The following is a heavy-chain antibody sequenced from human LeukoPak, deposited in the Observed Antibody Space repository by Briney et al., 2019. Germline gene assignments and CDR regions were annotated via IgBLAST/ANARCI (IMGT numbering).Heavy chain of an antibody. J-gene: IGHJ6*02. CDR1: GGSISSGGYY. V-gene: IGHV4-31*03. CDR3: ARVFHYYGSGSYFNYYYGMDV. Sequence: SETLSLTCIVSGGSISSGGYYWSWIRQHPGKGLEWIGYIYYSGSTYYNPSLKSRVTISVDASKNQFSLKLSSVTAADTAVYYCARVFHYYGSGSYFNYYYGMDVWGQGTTVTVSS. D-gene: IGHD3-10*01. CDR2: IYYSGST.